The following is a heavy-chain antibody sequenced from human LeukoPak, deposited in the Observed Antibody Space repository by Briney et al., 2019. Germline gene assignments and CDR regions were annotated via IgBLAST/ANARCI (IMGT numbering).Heavy chain of an antibody. CDR1: GFTFTSYN. CDR3: ARGSSYGFDY. Sequence: GGSLRLSCAASGFTFTSYNMNWVRQAPGQGLEWMGWINPNSGGTNYAQKVKGRFTITRDTSISTPYMQLSSLRADDTAVYYCARGSSYGFDYGGEGPRVSVSS. CDR2: INPNSGGT. J-gene: IGHJ4*02. V-gene: IGHV1-2*02. D-gene: IGHD5-18*01.